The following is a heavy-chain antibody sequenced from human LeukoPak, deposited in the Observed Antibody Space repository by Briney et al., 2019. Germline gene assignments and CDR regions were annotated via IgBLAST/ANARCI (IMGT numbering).Heavy chain of an antibody. V-gene: IGHV4-34*01. CDR2: INHSGST. CDR1: GGSFSGYY. J-gene: IGHJ6*02. Sequence: SETLSLTCAVYGGSFSGYYWSWIRQPPGKGLEWIGEINHSGSTNYNPSLKSRVTISVDTSKNQFSLKLSSVTAADTAVYYCARSHYYDFWSGYAYYYYYGMDVWGQGTTVTVSS. CDR3: ARSHYYDFWSGYAYYYYYGMDV. D-gene: IGHD3-3*01.